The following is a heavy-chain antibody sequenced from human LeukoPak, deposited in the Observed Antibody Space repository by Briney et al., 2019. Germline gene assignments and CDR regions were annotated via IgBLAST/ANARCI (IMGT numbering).Heavy chain of an antibody. Sequence: QAGGSLRLSCAASGFTFSHYWMSWVRQTPGKGLEWVANIKPDGSDKYYVDSVKGRFTISRDNAKNSLYLQMDSLRAEDTAVYYCARDNMWAFDMWGQGTMVTVSS. D-gene: IGHD2-21*01. CDR3: ARDNMWAFDM. CDR2: IKPDGSDK. J-gene: IGHJ3*02. CDR1: GFTFSHYW. V-gene: IGHV3-7*01.